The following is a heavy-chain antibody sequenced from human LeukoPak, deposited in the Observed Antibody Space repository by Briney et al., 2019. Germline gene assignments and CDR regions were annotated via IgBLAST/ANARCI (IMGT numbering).Heavy chain of an antibody. CDR3: ARGRGTYYFDY. D-gene: IGHD3-10*01. CDR2: IYSGGST. J-gene: IGHJ4*02. V-gene: IGHV3-53*01. Sequence: GGSLRLSCAASGFTVSTNYMSWVRQAPGKGLEWVSVIYSGGSTYYADSVKGRSTISRDNSKNTLYLQMNSLRAEDTAVYYCARGRGTYYFDYWGQGTLVTVSS. CDR1: GFTVSTNY.